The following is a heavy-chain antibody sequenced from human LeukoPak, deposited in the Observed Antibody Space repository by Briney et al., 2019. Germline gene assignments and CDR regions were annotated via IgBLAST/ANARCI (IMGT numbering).Heavy chain of an antibody. D-gene: IGHD4-17*01. Sequence: SSETLSLTCTVSGGSVSSGSYFWSWIRQPPGKGLELIGYIYYSGSTNYNLSLKCRVTISVDTSKNQLSLKLSSVTAADTAVYYCAREPHDYGAVPGIWGQGTMVTVSS. V-gene: IGHV4-61*01. J-gene: IGHJ3*02. CDR3: AREPHDYGAVPGI. CDR2: IYYSGST. CDR1: GGSVSSGSYF.